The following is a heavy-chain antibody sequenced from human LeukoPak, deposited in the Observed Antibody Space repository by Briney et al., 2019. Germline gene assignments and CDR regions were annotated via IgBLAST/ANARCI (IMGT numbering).Heavy chain of an antibody. Sequence: GGSLRLSCAASGFTFSTYAMHRVRQAPGKGLEWVAVISYDGSNKYYADSVKGRFTISRDNSKNTLYLQMNSLRAEDTAVYYCARGLYSSGWYLDYWGQGILVTVSS. CDR1: GFTFSTYA. J-gene: IGHJ4*02. CDR3: ARGLYSSGWYLDY. V-gene: IGHV3-30*04. D-gene: IGHD6-19*01. CDR2: ISYDGSNK.